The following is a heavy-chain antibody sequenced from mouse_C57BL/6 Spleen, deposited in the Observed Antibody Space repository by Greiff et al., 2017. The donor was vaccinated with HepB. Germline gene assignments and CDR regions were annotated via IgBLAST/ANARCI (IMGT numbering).Heavy chain of an antibody. D-gene: IGHD2-3*01. V-gene: IGHV14-2*01. Sequence: EVQLVESGAELVKPGASVKLSCTASGFNIKDYYMHWVKQRTEQGLEWIGRIDPEDGETKYAPKFQGKATITADTSSNTAYLQLSSLTSEDTAVYYCASPRWLPHCAMDFWGQGTSVTVSS. CDR1: GFNIKDYY. CDR2: IDPEDGET. J-gene: IGHJ4*01. CDR3: ASPRWLPHCAMDF.